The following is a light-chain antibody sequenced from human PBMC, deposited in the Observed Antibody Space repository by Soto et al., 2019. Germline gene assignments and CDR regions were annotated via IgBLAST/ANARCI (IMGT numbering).Light chain of an antibody. CDR2: DVR. CDR3: SSFTRSNSYV. CDR1: SSDVGAYNY. J-gene: IGLJ1*01. V-gene: IGLV2-14*03. Sequence: QSALTQPASVSGSPGQSITISCTGTSSDVGAYNYVSWYQQHPGKVPKLMIYDVRDRPSGVSNRFSGSKSVNTASLTISGLQAEDEPDYYCSSFTRSNSYVFGTGTKLTVL.